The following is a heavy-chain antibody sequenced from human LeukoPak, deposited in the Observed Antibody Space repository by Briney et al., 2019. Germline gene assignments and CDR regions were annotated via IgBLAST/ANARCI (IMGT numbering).Heavy chain of an antibody. V-gene: IGHV3-30*04. J-gene: IGHJ6*03. CDR1: GFTFSSYA. CDR3: ARDPAGTQNYYYYYYMDV. D-gene: IGHD6-13*01. CDR2: ISYDGSNK. Sequence: GSLRLSCAASGFTFSSYAMHWVRQAPGKGLEWVAVISYDGSNKYYADSVKGRFTISRDNSKNTLYLQMNSLRAEDTAVYYCARDPAGTQNYYYYYYMDVWGKGTTVAVSS.